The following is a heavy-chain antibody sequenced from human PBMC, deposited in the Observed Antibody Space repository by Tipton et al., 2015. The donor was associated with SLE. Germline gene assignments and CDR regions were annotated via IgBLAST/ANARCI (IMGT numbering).Heavy chain of an antibody. Sequence: SLRLSCAASGFTLSSYAMSWVRQAPGKGLEWVSTISGSGGSTYYADSVKGRFIISRDNSKNTLYMQMNSLRAEDTAVYYCAKDKEATVYYFDYWGQGTLVTVSS. CDR3: AKDKEATVYYFDY. CDR2: ISGSGGST. V-gene: IGHV3-23*01. CDR1: GFTLSSYA. J-gene: IGHJ4*02. D-gene: IGHD4-17*01.